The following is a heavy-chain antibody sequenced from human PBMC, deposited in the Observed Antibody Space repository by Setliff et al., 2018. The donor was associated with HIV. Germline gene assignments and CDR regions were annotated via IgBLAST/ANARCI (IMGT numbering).Heavy chain of an antibody. V-gene: IGHV5-51*01. D-gene: IGHD3-22*01. J-gene: IGHJ3*01. CDR1: GYSSTSYW. CDR2: IHPIDSDI. CDR3: ARVGDTSGYYFYIFDL. Sequence: PGESLKISCQGSGYSSTSYWIGWVRQMPEKGLEWMGIIHPIDSDIRYNPSFQGQVTISADKSISTAYLQWSSLKTSDTAMYYCARVGDTSGYYFYIFDLWGQGTMVTVSS.